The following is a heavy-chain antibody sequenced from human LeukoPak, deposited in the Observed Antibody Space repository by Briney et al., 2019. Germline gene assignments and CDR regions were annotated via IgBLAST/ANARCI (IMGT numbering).Heavy chain of an antibody. Sequence: PSETLSLTCAVSGGSISSGGYSWSWIRQPPGKGLEWIGYIYYSGSTYYNPSLKSRVTISVDKSKNQFSLKLSSVTAADTAVYYCARVYYYYYMDVWGKGTTVTVSS. J-gene: IGHJ6*03. CDR3: ARVYYYYYMDV. CDR1: GGSISSGGYS. V-gene: IGHV4-30-4*07. CDR2: IYYSGST.